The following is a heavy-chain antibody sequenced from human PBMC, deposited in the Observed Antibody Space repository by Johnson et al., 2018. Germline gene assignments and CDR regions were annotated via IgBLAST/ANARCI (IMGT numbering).Heavy chain of an antibody. CDR1: GFSFSAYW. CDR3: ARDPIAPSNSYYYMDL. Sequence: VQLVESGGDLVQXGGSXRLXCEASGFSFSAYWMSWVRQAPGKGLEWVANIKQDGSEKYYLGSVKGRFTISRDNAKNSLYLQMNSLRAEDTAVYYCARDPIAPSNSYYYMDLWGKGTTVTVSS. D-gene: IGHD2-8*01. J-gene: IGHJ6*03. V-gene: IGHV3-7*01. CDR2: IKQDGSEK.